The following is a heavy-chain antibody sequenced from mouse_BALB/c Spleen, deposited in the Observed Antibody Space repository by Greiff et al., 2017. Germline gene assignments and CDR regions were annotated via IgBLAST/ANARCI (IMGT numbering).Heavy chain of an antibody. CDR2: ISSGSSTI. J-gene: IGHJ2*01. CDR1: GFTFSSFG. V-gene: IGHV5-17*02. Sequence: DVHLVESGGGLVQPGGSRKLSCAASGFTFSSFGMHWVRQAPEKGLEWVAYISSGSSTIYYADTVKGRFTISRDNPKNTLFLQMTSLRSEDTAMYYCARDSSGYVDYWGQGTTLTVSS. CDR3: ARDSSGYVDY. D-gene: IGHD3-2*01.